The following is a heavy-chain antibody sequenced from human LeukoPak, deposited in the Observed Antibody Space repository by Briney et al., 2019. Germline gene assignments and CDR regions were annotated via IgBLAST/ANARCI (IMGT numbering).Heavy chain of an antibody. D-gene: IGHD3-22*01. Sequence: GRSLRLSCAASGFTFSSYAMHWVRQAPGKGLEWVAVISYDGSNKYYADSVKGRFTISRDNSKNTLYLQMNSLRAEDTAVYYCARDLRYDSSGHLGDFDYWGQGTLVTVSS. V-gene: IGHV3-30-3*01. CDR3: ARDLRYDSSGHLGDFDY. CDR1: GFTFSSYA. CDR2: ISYDGSNK. J-gene: IGHJ4*02.